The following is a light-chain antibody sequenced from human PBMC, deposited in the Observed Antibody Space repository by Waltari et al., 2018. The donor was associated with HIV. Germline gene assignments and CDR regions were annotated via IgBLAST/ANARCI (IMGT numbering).Light chain of an antibody. V-gene: IGLV3-1*01. CDR2: QDT. Sequence: SYELIQPPSVSVSPGQTASITCSGDKLGEKYPCWYQQRPGQSPVLVIYQDTKRPSGIPERFSATKSRNTATLTISGTQVMDEANYYCQAWDNNTWMFGGGTKLTVL. CDR1: KLGEKY. J-gene: IGLJ3*02. CDR3: QAWDNNTWM.